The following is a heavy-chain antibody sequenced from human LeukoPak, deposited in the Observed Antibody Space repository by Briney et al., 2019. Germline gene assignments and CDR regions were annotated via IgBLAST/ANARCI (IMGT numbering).Heavy chain of an antibody. V-gene: IGHV1-18*01. Sequence: GASVKVSCKASGYTFTSYGISWVRQAPGQGLEWMGWISAYNGNTNYAQKLQGRVTMTTDTSASTAYMELRSLRSDDTALYYCARPVWFGELTPMDVWGQGTTVTVSS. J-gene: IGHJ6*02. CDR2: ISAYNGNT. CDR3: ARPVWFGELTPMDV. CDR1: GYTFTSYG. D-gene: IGHD3-10*01.